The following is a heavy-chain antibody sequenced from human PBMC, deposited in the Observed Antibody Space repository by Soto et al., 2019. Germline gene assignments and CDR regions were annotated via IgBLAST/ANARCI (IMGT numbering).Heavy chain of an antibody. CDR1: GYTFTGYY. Sequence: ASVKVSCKASGYTFTGYYMHWVRQAPGQGLEWMGWINPNSGGTNYAQKFQGWVTMTRDTSISTAYMELSRLRSDDTAVYYCAREGSGGIYLDVWGKGTTVTVSS. CDR2: INPNSGGT. CDR3: AREGSGGIYLDV. V-gene: IGHV1-2*04. D-gene: IGHD3-10*01. J-gene: IGHJ6*04.